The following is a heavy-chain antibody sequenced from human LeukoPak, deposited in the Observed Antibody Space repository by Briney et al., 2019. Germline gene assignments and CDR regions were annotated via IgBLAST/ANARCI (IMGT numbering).Heavy chain of an antibody. CDR2: INHSGST. J-gene: IGHJ4*02. Sequence: PSETLSLTCAVYGGSFSGYYWSWIRQPPGKGLEWIGEINHSGSTNYNPSLKSRVTISVDTSKNQFSLKLSSVTAADTAVYYCARGISGTPIDYWGQGTLVTVSS. D-gene: IGHD6-25*01. CDR1: GGSFSGYY. V-gene: IGHV4-34*01. CDR3: ARGISGTPIDY.